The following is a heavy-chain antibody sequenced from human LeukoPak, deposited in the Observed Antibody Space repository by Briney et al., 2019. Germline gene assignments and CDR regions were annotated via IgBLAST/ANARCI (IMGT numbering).Heavy chain of an antibody. J-gene: IGHJ6*03. V-gene: IGHV1-2*02. Sequence: ASVKVSCKASGGTFNNYTISWVRQAPGQGLEWMGGINPKSGDTNYNYLQKFEGRVTMTRDTSITTAYLELSRLRSDDTAVYFCAKDWRGYYYMDVWGKGTTVTVSS. CDR3: AKDWRGYYYMDV. D-gene: IGHD3-10*01. CDR1: GGTFNNYT. CDR2: INPKSGDT.